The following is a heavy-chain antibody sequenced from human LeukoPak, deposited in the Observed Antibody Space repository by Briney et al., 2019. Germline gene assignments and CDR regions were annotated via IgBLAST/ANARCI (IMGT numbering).Heavy chain of an antibody. V-gene: IGHV3-48*02. CDR3: ARITGTPSNFDD. CDR1: GFTFSSYS. J-gene: IGHJ4*02. Sequence: GGSLRLSCAASGFTFSSYSMNWVRQAPGKGLEWVSFISRSSGSIYYADSVRGRFTISRDNAENSLYLQMNSLRDEDTAVYYCARITGTPSNFDDWGQGTLVTVSS. D-gene: IGHD1-7*01. CDR2: ISRSSGSI.